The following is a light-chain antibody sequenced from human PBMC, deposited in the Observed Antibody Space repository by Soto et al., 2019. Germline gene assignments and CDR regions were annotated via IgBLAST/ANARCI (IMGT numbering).Light chain of an antibody. J-gene: IGKJ2*01. V-gene: IGKV1-5*03. CDR2: KTS. Sequence: DIQMTQSTSTLSASVGDRVTITCRASQSISGWLAWYQQKPGKAPKLLIYKTSTLESGVPSRFSGSGSGTEFTLTISSLQADDFATYYCQQCHGYSSLGQGTKVDIK. CDR1: QSISGW. CDR3: QQCHGYSS.